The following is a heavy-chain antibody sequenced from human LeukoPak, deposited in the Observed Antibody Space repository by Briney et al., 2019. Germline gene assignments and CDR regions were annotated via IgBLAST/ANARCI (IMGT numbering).Heavy chain of an antibody. V-gene: IGHV4-34*01. D-gene: IGHD3-3*01. CDR1: GGSFSGYY. J-gene: IGHJ5*02. CDR3: ARYSRDYDFWSGYSDHNWFDP. CDR2: IYYSGST. Sequence: PSETLSLTCAVYGGSFSGYYWSWIRQPPGKGLEWIGSIYYSGSTYYNPSLKSRVTISVDTSKNQFSLKLSSVTAADTAVYYCARYSRDYDFWSGYSDHNWFDPWGQGTLVTVSS.